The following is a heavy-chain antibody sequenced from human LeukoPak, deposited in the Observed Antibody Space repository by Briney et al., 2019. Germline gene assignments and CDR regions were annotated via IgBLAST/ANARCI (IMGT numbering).Heavy chain of an antibody. CDR3: ARGSSESYNY. Sequence: SETLSLTCTVSGGSISSGSYYWSWIRQPAGKGLEWIGRINPSGTTNYSPSLKSRVTISVDTSKNQFSLKLSSVTAADTAVYYCARGSSESYNYWGQGTLVTVSS. CDR2: INPSGTT. CDR1: GGSISSGSYY. D-gene: IGHD1-26*01. J-gene: IGHJ4*02. V-gene: IGHV4-61*02.